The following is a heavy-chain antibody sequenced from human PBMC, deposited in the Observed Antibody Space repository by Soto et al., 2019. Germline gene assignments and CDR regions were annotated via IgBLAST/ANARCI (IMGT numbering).Heavy chain of an antibody. CDR2: ITWNGGNT. J-gene: IGHJ6*02. CDR1: GFRFDDYN. D-gene: IGHD3-3*01. CDR3: ARETLSFGSALDV. Sequence: SLRLSCAASGFRFDDYNMHWVRQAPGKGLEWVSLITWNGGNTYYADSVKGRFTISRDGTTQSVFRQMTSLKREDTGLYYCARETLSFGSALDVWGQVTTVTVSS. V-gene: IGHV3-43*01.